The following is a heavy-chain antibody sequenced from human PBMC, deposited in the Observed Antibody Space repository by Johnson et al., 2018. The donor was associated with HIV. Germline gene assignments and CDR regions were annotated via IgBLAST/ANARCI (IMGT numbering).Heavy chain of an antibody. Sequence: QVQLVESGGGVVQPGRSLRLSCAASGFTFSSYAMHWVRQAPGKGLEWVAVISYDGSNKYYADSVKGRFTLSRDNSKNTLYLQMNSLRAEDTALYYCAGDRALGWELLGAFDIWGQGTMVTVSS. V-gene: IGHV3-30*04. CDR1: GFTFSSYA. CDR2: ISYDGSNK. CDR3: AGDRALGWELLGAFDI. J-gene: IGHJ3*02. D-gene: IGHD1-26*01.